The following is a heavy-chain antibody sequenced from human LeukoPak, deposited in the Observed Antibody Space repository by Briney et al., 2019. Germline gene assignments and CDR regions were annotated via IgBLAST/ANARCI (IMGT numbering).Heavy chain of an antibody. CDR3: ARGIAAAGSTYYYYYGMDV. V-gene: IGHV3-7*01. Sequence: NPGGSLRLSCAASGFTFSSYWMSWVRQAPGKGLEWVANIKQDGSEKYYVDSVKGRFTISRDNAKNSLYLQMNSLRAEDMAVYYCARGIAAAGSTYYYYYGMDVWGQGTTVTVSS. CDR1: GFTFSSYW. J-gene: IGHJ6*02. CDR2: IKQDGSEK. D-gene: IGHD6-13*01.